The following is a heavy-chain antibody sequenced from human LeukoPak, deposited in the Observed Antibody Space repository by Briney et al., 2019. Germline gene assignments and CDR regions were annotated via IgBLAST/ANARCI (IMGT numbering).Heavy chain of an antibody. D-gene: IGHD5-24*01. Sequence: SETLSLTCTVSGGSISTYYWSWIRQPPGKGPEWIGYIYYSGSTNYNPSLKSRVTISVDTSKNQFSLKLSSVTAADTAVYYCARGEMATIPGGYWGQGTLVTVSS. V-gene: IGHV4-59*08. CDR2: IYYSGST. CDR1: GGSISTYY. CDR3: ARGEMATIPGGY. J-gene: IGHJ4*02.